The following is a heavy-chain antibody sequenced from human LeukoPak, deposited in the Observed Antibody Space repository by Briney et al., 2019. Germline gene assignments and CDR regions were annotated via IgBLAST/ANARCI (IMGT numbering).Heavy chain of an antibody. V-gene: IGHV1-24*01. CDR3: ATYCGGDCYCDTDY. J-gene: IGHJ4*02. Sequence: ASVKVSCKVSGYTLTELSMHWVRQAPGKGLEWMGGFDPEDGETIYAQKFQGRVTMTEDTSTDTAYMELSSLRSEDTAVYYCATYCGGDCYCDTDYWGQGTLVTVSS. CDR1: GYTLTELS. D-gene: IGHD2-21*02. CDR2: FDPEDGET.